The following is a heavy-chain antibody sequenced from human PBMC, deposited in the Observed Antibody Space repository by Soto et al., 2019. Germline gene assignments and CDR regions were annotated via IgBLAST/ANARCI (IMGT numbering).Heavy chain of an antibody. J-gene: IGHJ3*01. D-gene: IGHD1-1*01. Sequence: QVQLVQSGAEVKKPGASVKVSCKASGYTFTGYYMHWVRQAPGQGLEWMGWINPNSGGTNYAQKFQGRVTMTRDTSISXXXXXXXXXXSDDTAVXXXXXXXXWGQ. CDR1: GYTFTGYY. CDR2: INPNSGGT. V-gene: IGHV1-2*02. CDR3: XXXXX.